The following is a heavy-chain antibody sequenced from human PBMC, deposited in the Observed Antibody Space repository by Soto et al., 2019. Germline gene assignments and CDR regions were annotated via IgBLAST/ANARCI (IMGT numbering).Heavy chain of an antibody. CDR3: AMDCIGGLCSQGGLDF. V-gene: IGHV3-33*01. CDR2: VGYEGSDK. D-gene: IGHD2-15*01. Sequence: QVQLVESGGGVVQPGRSLRLSCAASGFAFSSFGMHWVRQAPGKGLEWVALVGYEGSDKYFGDSVKGRFTITRDYSVNTVYVQMSSLRVEDTVIYLCAMDCIGGLCSQGGLDFWGQGTLVTVSS. J-gene: IGHJ4*02. CDR1: GFAFSSFG.